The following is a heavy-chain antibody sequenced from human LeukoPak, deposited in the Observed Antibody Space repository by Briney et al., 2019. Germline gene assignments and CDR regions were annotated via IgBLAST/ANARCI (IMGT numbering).Heavy chain of an antibody. CDR3: ARARLVGYCTSTSCYGGSYFDY. CDR1: GFTFGDYA. Sequence: PGRSLRLSCTASGFTFGDYAMSWVRQAPGKGLEWVGFIRNKAYGGTTEYAASVKGRFTISRDDSKSIAYLQMNSLKTEDRALYYCARARLVGYCTSTSCYGGSYFDYWGQGTLVTVYS. V-gene: IGHV3-49*04. J-gene: IGHJ4*02. CDR2: IRNKAYGGTT. D-gene: IGHD2-2*01.